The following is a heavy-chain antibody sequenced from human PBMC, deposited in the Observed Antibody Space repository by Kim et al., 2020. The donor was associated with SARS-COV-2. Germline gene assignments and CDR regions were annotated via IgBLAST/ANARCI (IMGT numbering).Heavy chain of an antibody. CDR3: APSRGLWFIS. CDR2: ISSSSSTI. J-gene: IGHJ4*02. CDR1: GFTFSSYS. V-gene: IGHV3-48*04. D-gene: IGHD3-10*01. Sequence: GGSLRLSCAASGFTFSSYSMNWVRQAPGKGLEWVSYISSSSSTIYYADSVKGRFTISRDNAKNPLYLQMNSLRAEDTAVYYCAPSRGLWFISWGQGTLVT.